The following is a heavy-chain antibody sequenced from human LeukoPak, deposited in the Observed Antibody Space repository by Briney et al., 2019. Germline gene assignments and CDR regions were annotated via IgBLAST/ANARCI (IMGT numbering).Heavy chain of an antibody. CDR3: ARSDIVVVVADTLRYDSSGYYDY. D-gene: IGHD2-15*01. CDR2: INHSGST. Sequence: SETLSLTCAVYGGSFSGYYWSWIRQPPGKGLEWIGEINHSGSTNYNPSLKSRVTISVDTSKNQFSLKLSSVPAADTAVYYCARSDIVVVVADTLRYDSSGYYDYWGQGTLVTVSS. V-gene: IGHV4-34*01. J-gene: IGHJ4*02. CDR1: GGSFSGYY.